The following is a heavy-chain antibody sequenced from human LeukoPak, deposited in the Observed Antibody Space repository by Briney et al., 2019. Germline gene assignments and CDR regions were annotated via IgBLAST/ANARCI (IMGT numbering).Heavy chain of an antibody. CDR1: GGSISSGSYY. Sequence: SETLSLTCTVSGGSISSGSYYWSWIRQPAGKGLEWIGRMHITGSTSYNPSLKSRVTILVDTSKNQFSLKLNSVTAADTAVYYCARASFSAMLNWGQGTLVTVSS. CDR3: ARASFSAMLN. V-gene: IGHV4-61*02. CDR2: MHITGST. J-gene: IGHJ4*02. D-gene: IGHD5-18*01.